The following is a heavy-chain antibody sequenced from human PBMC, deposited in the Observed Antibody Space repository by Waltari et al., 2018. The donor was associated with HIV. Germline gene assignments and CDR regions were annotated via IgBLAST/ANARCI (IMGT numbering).Heavy chain of an antibody. D-gene: IGHD3-10*01. Sequence: QVQLQESGPGLVKPSETLSLTCAVSGYSISSGYFWGWNRQPPGKALEWIGSMFHNGSTDYNPSLKGRVTISIDTSKNQFSLKLSSVTSADTAIYYCAREWGTLMVAWFDPWGQGTLVTVSS. CDR3: AREWGTLMVAWFDP. J-gene: IGHJ5*02. CDR1: GYSISSGYF. CDR2: MFHNGST. V-gene: IGHV4-38-2*02.